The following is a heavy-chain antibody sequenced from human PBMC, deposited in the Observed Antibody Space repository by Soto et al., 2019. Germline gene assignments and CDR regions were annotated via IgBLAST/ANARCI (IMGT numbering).Heavy chain of an antibody. J-gene: IGHJ4*02. CDR2: IYYSGST. D-gene: IGHD6-13*01. CDR3: ARGSGAAGTSDY. V-gene: IGHV4-59*07. Sequence: SDTLSLTCTVSGGSISSYYWSWIRQPPGKGLEWIGYIYYSGSTNYNPSLKSRVTISVDTSKNQFSLKLSSVTAADTAVYYCARGSGAAGTSDYWGQGTLVTVS. CDR1: GGSISSYY.